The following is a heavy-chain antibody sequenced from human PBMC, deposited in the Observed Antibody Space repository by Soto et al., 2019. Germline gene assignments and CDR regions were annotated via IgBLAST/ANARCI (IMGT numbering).Heavy chain of an antibody. CDR3: ARDPVRGDNYNFDY. Sequence: ESGGGLVQPGGSLRLSCAASGFIFSSYWMTWLRQAPGKGLEWVANIRADGSASNYLDSVRGRFTISRDNAKNSLYLQMNSLRAEDTAVYYCARDPVRGDNYNFDYWGQGTLVTVSS. CDR2: IRADGSAS. V-gene: IGHV3-7*01. D-gene: IGHD3-10*01. J-gene: IGHJ4*02. CDR1: GFIFSSYW.